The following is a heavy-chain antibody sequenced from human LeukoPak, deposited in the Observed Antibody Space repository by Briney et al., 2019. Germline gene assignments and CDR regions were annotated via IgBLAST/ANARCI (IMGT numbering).Heavy chain of an antibody. CDR3: ACSGYPCD. J-gene: IGHJ4*02. CDR2: ISGSGGNT. D-gene: IGHD5-12*01. CDR1: GFTFSSSA. Sequence: PGGSLRLSCAASGFTFSSSAMSWVRQAPGKGLEWVSVISGSGGNTYYADSVKGRFTISRDNSKNMLYLKMNSLSAENTAVYYCACSGYPCDGGQGTLVTVSS. V-gene: IGHV3-23*01.